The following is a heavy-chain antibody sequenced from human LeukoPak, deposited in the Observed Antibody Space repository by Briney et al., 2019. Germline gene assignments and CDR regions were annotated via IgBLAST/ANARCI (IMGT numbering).Heavy chain of an antibody. D-gene: IGHD1-26*01. CDR2: ISGSGGST. CDR1: GFTFSSYG. J-gene: IGHJ4*02. Sequence: GGTLRLSCAASGFTFSSYGMSWVRQAPGKGLEWVSAISGSGGSTYYADSVKGRFTISRDNAKNSLYLQMNSLRAEDTAVYYCALSRATSPYYFDYWGQGTLVTVSS. V-gene: IGHV3-23*01. CDR3: ALSRATSPYYFDY.